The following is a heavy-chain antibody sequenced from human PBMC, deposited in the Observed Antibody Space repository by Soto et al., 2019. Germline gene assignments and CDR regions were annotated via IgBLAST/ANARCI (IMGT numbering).Heavy chain of an antibody. CDR3: ARNGEWELLSYYYYGMDV. Sequence: PSETLSLTCTVSGGSISSYYWSWTRQPPGKGLEWIGYIYYSGSTNYNPSLKSRVTISVDTSKNQFSLKLSSVTAADTAVYYCARNGEWELLSYYYYGMDVWGQGTTVTVSS. CDR2: IYYSGST. V-gene: IGHV4-59*01. J-gene: IGHJ6*02. D-gene: IGHD1-26*01. CDR1: GGSISSYY.